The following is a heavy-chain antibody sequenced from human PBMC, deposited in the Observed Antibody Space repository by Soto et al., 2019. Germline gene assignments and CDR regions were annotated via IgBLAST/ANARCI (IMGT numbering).Heavy chain of an antibody. D-gene: IGHD2-15*01. CDR1: GFTFSSYW. CDR3: ATDNANCSGGSCYEAYYMDV. CDR2: IKQDGSEK. V-gene: IGHV3-7*04. J-gene: IGHJ6*03. Sequence: EVQLVESGGGLVQPGGSLRLSCAASGFTFSSYWMSWVRQAPGKGLEWVANIKQDGSEKYYVDSVKDRFTISRDNAKNSLYLQMNSLRAEDTAVYYCATDNANCSGGSCYEAYYMDVWGKGTTVTVSS.